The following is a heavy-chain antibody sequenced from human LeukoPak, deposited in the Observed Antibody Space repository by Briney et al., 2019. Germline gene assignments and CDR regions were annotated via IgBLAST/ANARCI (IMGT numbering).Heavy chain of an antibody. D-gene: IGHD3-9*01. CDR2: ISSSTSTI. J-gene: IGHJ4*02. V-gene: IGHV3-48*01. CDR3: ARDWGRTGYYADF. Sequence: SLRLSCAASGFTFINYGMNWVRQAPGKGLEWVSYISSSTSTIYYADSVKGRFTISRDNGRNSLYLQMNSLRAEDTAAYYCARDWGRTGYYADFWGQGTLVTVSS. CDR1: GFTFINYG.